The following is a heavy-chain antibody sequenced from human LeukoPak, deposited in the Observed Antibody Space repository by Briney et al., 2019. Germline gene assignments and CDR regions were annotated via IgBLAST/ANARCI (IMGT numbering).Heavy chain of an antibody. D-gene: IGHD1-26*01. CDR2: ISSSGSTI. CDR3: ARDPEADYSIVGATNEVY. Sequence: GGSLRLSCAASGFTFSDYYMSWIRQAPGKGLEWVSYISSSGSTIYYADSVKGRFTISRDNAKNSLYLQMNSLRAEDTAVYYCARDPEADYSIVGATNEVYWGQGTLVTVSS. V-gene: IGHV3-11*01. CDR1: GFTFSDYY. J-gene: IGHJ4*02.